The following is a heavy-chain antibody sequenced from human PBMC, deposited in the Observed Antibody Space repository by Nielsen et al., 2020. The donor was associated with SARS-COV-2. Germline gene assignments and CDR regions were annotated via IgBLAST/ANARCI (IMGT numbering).Heavy chain of an antibody. V-gene: IGHV3-9*01. D-gene: IGHD2-2*01. J-gene: IGHJ6*02. CDR3: AKSSTSCCGMDV. Sequence: SLKISCAASGFTFDDYAMNWVRQAPGKGLEWVSGISWNSGSIGYADSVKGRFTISRDNAKNSLYLQMNSLRAEDTALYYCAKSSTSCCGMDVWGQGTTVTVSS. CDR1: GFTFDDYA. CDR2: ISWNSGSI.